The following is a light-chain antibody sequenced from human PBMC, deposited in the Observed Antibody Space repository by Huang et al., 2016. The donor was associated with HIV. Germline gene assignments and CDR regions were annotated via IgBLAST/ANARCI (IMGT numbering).Light chain of an antibody. J-gene: IGKJ2*01. CDR2: DAS. V-gene: IGKV3-11*01. CDR1: QSVGAY. Sequence: ETLLTQSPTTLSLTPGETATLSCTASQSVGAYLGWYQQKPGQAPKLLIFDASNRATDVPLRFSGNGSETDFSLTITTLEPEDFAVYYCHQRRKWPQTFGQGTTLEI. CDR3: HQRRKWPQT.